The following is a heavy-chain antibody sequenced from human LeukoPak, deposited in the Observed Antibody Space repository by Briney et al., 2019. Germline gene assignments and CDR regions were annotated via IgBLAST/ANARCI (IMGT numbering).Heavy chain of an antibody. D-gene: IGHD5-18*01. V-gene: IGHV4-39*01. CDR3: ARLWGHSYGYSDY. CDR1: GGSISSSSYY. CDR2: IYYSGST. J-gene: IGHJ4*02. Sequence: KPSETLSLTCTVSGGSISSSSYYWGWIRQPPGKGLEWIGSIYYSGSTYYNPSLKSRVTISVDTSKNQFSLKLSSVTAADTAVYYCARLWGHSYGYSDYWGQGTLVTVSS.